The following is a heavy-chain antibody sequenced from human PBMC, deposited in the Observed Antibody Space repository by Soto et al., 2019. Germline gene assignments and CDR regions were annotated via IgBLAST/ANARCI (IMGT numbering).Heavy chain of an antibody. Sequence: GGSLRLSCAASGFTLSGSVIYWVRQASGKGLEWVGRIRSRSNGYATAHAASVRGRFTISRDDSKNTAYLQMDSLKTEDTAVYYCTRPGYGNYDSDYWGQGTLVTVSS. V-gene: IGHV3-73*01. CDR3: TRPGYGNYDSDY. CDR1: GFTLSGSV. J-gene: IGHJ4*02. CDR2: IRSRSNGYAT. D-gene: IGHD5-12*01.